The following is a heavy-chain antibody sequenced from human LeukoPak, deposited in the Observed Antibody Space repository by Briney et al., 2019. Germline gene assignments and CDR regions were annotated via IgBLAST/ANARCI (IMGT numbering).Heavy chain of an antibody. CDR3: ARDSEYCSSISCYYFDY. CDR1: GFTFDDYA. J-gene: IGHJ4*02. V-gene: IGHV3-9*01. CDR2: ISWNSGSI. Sequence: GGSLRLSCAASGFTFDDYAMHWVRQAPGKGLEWVSGISWNSGSIGYADSVKGRFTISRDNAKNSLYLQMNSLRAEDTAVYYCARDSEYCSSISCYYFDYWGQGTLVTVSS. D-gene: IGHD2-2*01.